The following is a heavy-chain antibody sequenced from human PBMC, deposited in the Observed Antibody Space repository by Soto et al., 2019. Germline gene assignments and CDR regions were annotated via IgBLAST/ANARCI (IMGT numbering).Heavy chain of an antibody. D-gene: IGHD4-17*01. CDR2: ISYDGSNK. Sequence: QVQLVESGGGVVQPGRSLRLSCAASGFTFSSYGMHWVRQAPGKGLEWVAVISYDGSNKYYADSVKGRFTISRDNSKNKLYLQMNSLRAEDTAVYYCAKERKNGDYPSDYWGQGTLVTVSS. V-gene: IGHV3-30*18. J-gene: IGHJ4*02. CDR1: GFTFSSYG. CDR3: AKERKNGDYPSDY.